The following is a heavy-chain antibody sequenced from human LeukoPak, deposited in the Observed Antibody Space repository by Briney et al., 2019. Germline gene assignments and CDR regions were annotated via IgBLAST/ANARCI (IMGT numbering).Heavy chain of an antibody. CDR1: GFILNNYW. Sequence: GSLRLSCAASGFILNNYWMSWVRQAPGKGLEWVANIKQDGSEKYYVDSVKGRFTISRDNAKNSLYLQMNSLRAEDTAVYYCARERGSGSYHPFDPWGQGTLVTVSS. CDR2: IKQDGSEK. CDR3: ARERGSGSYHPFDP. D-gene: IGHD3-10*01. J-gene: IGHJ5*02. V-gene: IGHV3-7*01.